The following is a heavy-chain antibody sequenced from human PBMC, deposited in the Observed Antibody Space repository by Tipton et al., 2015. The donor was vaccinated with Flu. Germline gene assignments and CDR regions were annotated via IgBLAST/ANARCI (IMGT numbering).Heavy chain of an antibody. J-gene: IGHJ4*02. Sequence: TLSLTCNVSGGSLSGYYWSWIRQPAGKGLEWIGRIYTSGNTNHSPSLKSRVTMSVDTSKNQFSLKLSSVTAADTAVYYCATEYRGGGNRYYFDYWGQGTLGTGSS. CDR2: IYTSGNT. CDR1: GGSLSGYY. D-gene: IGHD4-23*01. V-gene: IGHV4-4*07. CDR3: ATEYRGGGNRYYFDY.